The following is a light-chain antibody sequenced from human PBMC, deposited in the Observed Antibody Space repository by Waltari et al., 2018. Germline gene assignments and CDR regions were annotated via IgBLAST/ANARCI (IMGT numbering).Light chain of an antibody. V-gene: IGLV3-25*03. CDR3: QSADNGGGYPNWV. J-gene: IGLJ3*02. Sequence: YELTQPSSVSVSPGQTARIPCSADTLPKQYIYWYQPKPGQAPGLLFYTDRDRPSGIPGRFSVSSSGTTVTLIIRGVQAEDEADYYCQSADNGGGYPNWVFGGGTKLTVL. CDR2: TDR. CDR1: TLPKQY.